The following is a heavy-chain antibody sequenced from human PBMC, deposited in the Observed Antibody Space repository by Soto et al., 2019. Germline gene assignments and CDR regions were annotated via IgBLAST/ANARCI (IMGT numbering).Heavy chain of an antibody. V-gene: IGHV1-8*01. CDR2: MNPGSGDT. J-gene: IGHJ3*02. CDR1: GYSFTNND. Sequence: GASVKVSCKASGYSFTNNDVSWVRQATGQGLEWMGWMNPGSGDTGYAQKFQGRVTMTRDISIATAYMELSSLRSEDTAVYYCARVSEGAFDIWGQGTMVTVSS. CDR3: ARVSEGAFDI.